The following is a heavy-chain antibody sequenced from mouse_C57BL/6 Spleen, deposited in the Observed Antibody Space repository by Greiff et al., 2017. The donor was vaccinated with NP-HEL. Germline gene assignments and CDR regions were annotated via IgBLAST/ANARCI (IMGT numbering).Heavy chain of an antibody. V-gene: IGHV1-7*01. J-gene: IGHJ4*01. CDR3: ARFEDGSIYAMDY. CDR2: INPSSGYT. D-gene: IGHD1-1*01. CDR1: GYTFTSYW. Sequence: QVQLQQSGAELAKPGASVKLSCKASGYTFTSYWMHWVKQRPGQGLEWIGYINPSSGYTKYNQKFKDKATLTADKSSSTAYMQLSSLTYEDSAVYYCARFEDGSIYAMDYWGQGTSVTVSS.